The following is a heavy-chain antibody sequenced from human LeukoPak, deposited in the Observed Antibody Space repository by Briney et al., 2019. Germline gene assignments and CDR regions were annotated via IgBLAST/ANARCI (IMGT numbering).Heavy chain of an antibody. V-gene: IGHV3-33*01. J-gene: IGHJ6*02. CDR1: GFTFSSYG. D-gene: IGHD3-10*01. CDR2: IWDDGSEK. CDR3: ARDGRVAWFGELTTSYYYGMDV. Sequence: PGTSLRLSCAASGFTFSSYGMHWVRQAPGKGLEWVAVIWDDGSEKYYADSVKGRFSISRDNSENTLSLQVNSLRAEDTAVYYCARDGRVAWFGELTTSYYYGMDVWGQGTTVTVSS.